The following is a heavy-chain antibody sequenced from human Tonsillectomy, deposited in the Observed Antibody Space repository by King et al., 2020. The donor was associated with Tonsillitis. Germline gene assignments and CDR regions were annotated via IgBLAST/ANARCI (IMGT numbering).Heavy chain of an antibody. Sequence: VQLQESGPGLVKPSQTLSLTCTVSGGSISSGGYYWSWIRQHPGKGLEWIGYIYYSGSTYYNPSLKSRVTISVDTSKNQFSLKLSSVTAADTAVYYCGSVLGSSYCGGDCYSYYFDYWGQGTLVTVSS. J-gene: IGHJ4*02. CDR3: GSVLGSSYCGGDCYSYYFDY. D-gene: IGHD2-21*02. CDR2: IYYSGST. CDR1: GGSISSGGYY. V-gene: IGHV4-31*03.